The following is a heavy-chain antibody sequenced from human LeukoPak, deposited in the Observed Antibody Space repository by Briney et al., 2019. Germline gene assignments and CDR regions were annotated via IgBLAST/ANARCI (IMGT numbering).Heavy chain of an antibody. CDR3: ARVGGTNYYYYGMDV. J-gene: IGHJ6*02. D-gene: IGHD1-26*01. CDR2: XYYSGST. V-gene: IGHV4-59*01. CDR1: GGSISNYY. Sequence: SETLSLTCTVSGGSISNYYWSWIRQPPGKGXXXXXXXYYSGSTNYNXXXXXXXTISXDTSKNQFSLKLSSVTAADTAVYYCARVGGTNYYYYGMDVWGQGTTVTVSS.